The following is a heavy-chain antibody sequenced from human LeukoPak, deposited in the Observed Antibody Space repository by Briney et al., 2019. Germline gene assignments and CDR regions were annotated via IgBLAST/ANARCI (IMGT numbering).Heavy chain of an antibody. D-gene: IGHD1-7*01. J-gene: IGHJ3*02. CDR3: ASETGTTGVFDI. Sequence: SETLSLTCTVSGGSISSYYWSWIRQPAWKGLEWIGRIYTSGSTNYNPSLKSRVTMSVDTSRNQFSLKLSSVTAADTAVYYCASETGTTGVFDIWGQGTMVTVSS. CDR1: GGSISSYY. CDR2: IYTSGST. V-gene: IGHV4-4*07.